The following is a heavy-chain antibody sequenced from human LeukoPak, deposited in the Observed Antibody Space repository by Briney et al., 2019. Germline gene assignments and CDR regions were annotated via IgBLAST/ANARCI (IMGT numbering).Heavy chain of an antibody. CDR2: ILGSGGGT. D-gene: IGHD3-10*01. J-gene: IGHJ6*02. V-gene: IGHV3-23*01. Sequence: PGGSLRLSCAASGSTFSTYVMTWVRQARGKGLEWVSAILGSGGGTYYADSVKGRFTISRDNSKNTLYLQMNSLRAEDTAVYYCATTPGAYYYYHMDVWGQGTTVTVSS. CDR1: GSTFSTYV. CDR3: ATTPGAYYYYHMDV.